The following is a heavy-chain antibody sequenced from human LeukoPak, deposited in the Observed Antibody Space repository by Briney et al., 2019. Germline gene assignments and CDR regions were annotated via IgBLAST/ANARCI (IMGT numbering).Heavy chain of an antibody. V-gene: IGHV3-23*01. CDR2: ISDSGGDT. Sequence: GGSLRLSCAASGFTFSSYAMSWVRQAPGKGLEWVSAISDSGGDTYYADSVKGRFTMSRDNSKNTLYLQMNSLRAEDTAIYYCAKDTTMGGGYFDYWGQGTPVTVSS. CDR1: GFTFSSYA. D-gene: IGHD5-18*01. J-gene: IGHJ4*02. CDR3: AKDTTMGGGYFDY.